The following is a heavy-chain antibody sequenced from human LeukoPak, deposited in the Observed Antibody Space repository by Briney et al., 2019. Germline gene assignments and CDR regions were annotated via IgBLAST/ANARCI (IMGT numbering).Heavy chain of an antibody. D-gene: IGHD3-10*01. CDR1: GGSISSYY. CDR2: IYYSGST. J-gene: IGHJ4*02. Sequence: SETRSLTCTVSGGSISSYYWSWIRQPPGKGLEWIGYIYYSGSTNYNPSLRSRVTISLDTSKNQFSLKLSSVTAADTAVYYCARDDRVRDGLLDYWGQGTLVTVSS. CDR3: ARDDRVRDGLLDY. V-gene: IGHV4-59*12.